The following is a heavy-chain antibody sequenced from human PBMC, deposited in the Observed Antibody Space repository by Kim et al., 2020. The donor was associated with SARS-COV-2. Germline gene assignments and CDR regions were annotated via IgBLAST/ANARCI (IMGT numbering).Heavy chain of an antibody. Sequence: GGSLRLSCAASGFTFSSYAMHWVRQAPGKGLEWVAVISYDGSNKYYADSVKGRFTISRDNSKNTLYLQMNSLRAEDTAVYYCARDLSRFHVDTATFDYWGQGTLVTVSS. CDR3: ARDLSRFHVDTATFDY. D-gene: IGHD5-18*01. V-gene: IGHV3-30*04. J-gene: IGHJ4*02. CDR2: ISYDGSNK. CDR1: GFTFSSYA.